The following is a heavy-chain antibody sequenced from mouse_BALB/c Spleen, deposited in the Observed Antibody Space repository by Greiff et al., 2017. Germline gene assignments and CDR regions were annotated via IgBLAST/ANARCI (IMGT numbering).Heavy chain of an antibody. CDR3: ASFYYGNHVGFAY. Sequence: VQLQQSGAELVKPGASVKLSCTASGFNIKDTYMHWVKQRPEQGLEWIGRIDPANGNTKYDPKFQGKATITADTSSNTAYLQLSSLTSEDTAVYYCASFYYGNHVGFAYWGQGTLVTVSA. D-gene: IGHD2-1*01. J-gene: IGHJ3*01. V-gene: IGHV14-3*02. CDR1: GFNIKDTY. CDR2: IDPANGNT.